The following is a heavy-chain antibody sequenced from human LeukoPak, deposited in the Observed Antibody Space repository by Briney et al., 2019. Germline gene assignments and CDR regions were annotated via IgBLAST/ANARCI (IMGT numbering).Heavy chain of an antibody. CDR1: GYTFTSYG. CDR3: ARDGAYSSGWYYFDY. J-gene: IGHJ4*02. CDR2: ISAYNGNT. V-gene: IGHV1-18*01. Sequence: ASVKVSCKASGYTFTSYGISWVRQAPGQGLEWMGRISAYNGNTNYAQKLQGRVTMTTDTSTSTAYMELRSLRSDDTAVYYCARDGAYSSGWYYFDYWGQGTLVTVSS. D-gene: IGHD6-19*01.